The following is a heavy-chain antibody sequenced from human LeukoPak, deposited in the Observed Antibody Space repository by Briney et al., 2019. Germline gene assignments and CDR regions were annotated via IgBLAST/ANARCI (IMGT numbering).Heavy chain of an antibody. CDR1: GFTFSSYS. V-gene: IGHV3-21*01. CDR2: ISSSSSYI. J-gene: IGHJ5*02. CDR3: ASYYDFWSGPLYT. Sequence: KPGGSQRLSCAASGFTFSSYSMNWVRQAPGKGLEWVSSISSSSSYIYYADSVKGRFTISRDNAKNSLYLQMNSLRAEDTAVYYCASYYDFWSGPLYTWGQGTLVTVSS. D-gene: IGHD3-3*01.